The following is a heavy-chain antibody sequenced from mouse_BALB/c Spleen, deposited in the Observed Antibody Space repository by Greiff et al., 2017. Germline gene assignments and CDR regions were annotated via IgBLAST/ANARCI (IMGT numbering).Heavy chain of an antibody. CDR1: GYTFTSYY. J-gene: IGHJ1*01. CDR3: TREDV. V-gene: IGHV1S81*02. Sequence: QVHVKQSGAELVKPGASVKLSCKASGYTFTSYYMYWVKQRPGQGLEWIGGINPSNGGTNFNEKFKSKATLTVDKSSSTAYMQLSSLTSEDSAVYYCTREDVWGAGTTVTVSS. CDR2: INPSNGGT.